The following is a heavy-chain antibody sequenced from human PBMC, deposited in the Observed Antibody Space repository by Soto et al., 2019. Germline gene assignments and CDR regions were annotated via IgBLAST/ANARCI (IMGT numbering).Heavy chain of an antibody. D-gene: IGHD6-19*01. Sequence: QLQLQESGPGLVKPSETLSLTCTVSGGSISSGSYYWGWIRQPPGKGLEWIGSIYYSGSTYHNPSLKSRVTISVDTSKNQFSLKMRSVTAADTAVYYCARPAVAGTSDAFDIWGQGTMVTVFS. CDR2: IYYSGST. V-gene: IGHV4-39*01. J-gene: IGHJ3*02. CDR1: GGSISSGSYY. CDR3: ARPAVAGTSDAFDI.